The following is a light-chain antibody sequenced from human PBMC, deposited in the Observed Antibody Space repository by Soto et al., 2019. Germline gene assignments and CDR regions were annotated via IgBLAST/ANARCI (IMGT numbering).Light chain of an antibody. Sequence: DIQMTQSPSSLSASVGDRVTITCRASQSISSFLNWYQQTPGKAPKLLIYAASSLQSGVPSRFSGSGSGTDFTLTISSLQPEDSATYYCQQSYSTLLFTFGPGTKVDIK. CDR2: AAS. J-gene: IGKJ3*01. CDR3: QQSYSTLLFT. CDR1: QSISSF. V-gene: IGKV1-39*01.